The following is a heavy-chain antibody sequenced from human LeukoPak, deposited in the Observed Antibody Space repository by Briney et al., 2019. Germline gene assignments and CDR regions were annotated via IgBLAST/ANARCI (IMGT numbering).Heavy chain of an antibody. Sequence: ASVKVSCKASGYTFTGYYMHWVRQAPGQGLEWMGWINPNSGGTNYAQKFQGRVTMTRDTSISTAYMELSRLRSEDTAVYYCATSGIAAPGYMDVWGKGTTVTVSS. D-gene: IGHD6-13*01. V-gene: IGHV1-2*02. CDR2: INPNSGGT. CDR3: ATSGIAAPGYMDV. J-gene: IGHJ6*03. CDR1: GYTFTGYY.